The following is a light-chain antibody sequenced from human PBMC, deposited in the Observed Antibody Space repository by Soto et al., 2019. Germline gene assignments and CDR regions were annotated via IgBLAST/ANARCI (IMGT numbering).Light chain of an antibody. Sequence: QSAPTQPASVSGSPGQSITISCTGTSSDVGGYNYVSRYKQHPGKAPKLMIYDVSTRTAGVSNRFSGSKSGNTASLTISGLQAEDEADYYCSSYTRSSTRVFGGGTKLTVL. V-gene: IGLV2-14*01. CDR2: DVS. CDR3: SSYTRSSTRV. CDR1: SSDVGGYNY. J-gene: IGLJ2*01.